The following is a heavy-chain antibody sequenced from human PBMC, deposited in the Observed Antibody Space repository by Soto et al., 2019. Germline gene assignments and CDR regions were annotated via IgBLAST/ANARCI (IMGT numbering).Heavy chain of an antibody. D-gene: IGHD1-26*01. Sequence: SETLSLTCTVSGGSISSYYWSWIRQPPGKGLEWIGYIYYSGSTNYNPSLKSRVTISVDTSKNQFSLKLSSVTAADTAVYYCASLYSGSRACDYWGQGTLVTVSS. CDR1: GGSISSYY. CDR3: ASLYSGSRACDY. J-gene: IGHJ4*02. CDR2: IYYSGST. V-gene: IGHV4-59*08.